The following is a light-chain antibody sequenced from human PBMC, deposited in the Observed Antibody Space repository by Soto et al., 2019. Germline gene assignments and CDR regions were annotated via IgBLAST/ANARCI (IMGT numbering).Light chain of an antibody. CDR3: AAWDDILNGVV. J-gene: IGLJ2*01. V-gene: IGLV1-47*01. CDR2: RNN. CDR1: SSNIGSNY. Sequence: QAVLTQPPSASGTPGQRVNISCSGSSSNIGSNYVYWYRQFPGTAPKLLIQRNNQRPSGVPARFSGSKSGTSASLAISGLQSEDEADYYCAAWDDILNGVVFGGGTKLTVL.